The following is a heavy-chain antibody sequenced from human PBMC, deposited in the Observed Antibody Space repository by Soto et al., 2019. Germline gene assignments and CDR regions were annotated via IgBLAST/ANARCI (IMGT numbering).Heavy chain of an antibody. D-gene: IGHD3-10*01. Sequence: SETLSLTCSISGGSISGYHWNWIRQTPGKGLEWIGYFHNTGNTKYSSSLRGRVTISADTSTNQISLTLSSVTAADTAVYYCVRQGIGPLHGLVDVWGQGTTVTAP. CDR2: FHNTGNT. CDR1: GGSISGYH. J-gene: IGHJ6*02. V-gene: IGHV4-59*08. CDR3: VRQGIGPLHGLVDV.